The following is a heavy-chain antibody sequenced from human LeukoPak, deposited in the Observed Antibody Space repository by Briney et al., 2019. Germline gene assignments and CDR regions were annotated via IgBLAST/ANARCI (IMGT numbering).Heavy chain of an antibody. CDR2: ISAYNGNT. V-gene: IGHV1-18*01. CDR1: GYTFTSYG. D-gene: IGHD5-12*01. CDR3: VQWLRGGRFDP. J-gene: IGHJ5*02. Sequence: ASVKVSCKASGYTFTSYGISWVRQAPGQGLEWMGWISAYNGNTNYAQKLQGRVTMTTDTSTSTAYMELRSLRSDDTAVYYCVQWLRGGRFDPWGQGTLVTVSS.